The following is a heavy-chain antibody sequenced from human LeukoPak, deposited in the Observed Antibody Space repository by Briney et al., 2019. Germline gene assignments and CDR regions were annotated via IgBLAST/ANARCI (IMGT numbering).Heavy chain of an antibody. V-gene: IGHV1-18*01. J-gene: IGHJ5*02. Sequence: ASVKVSCKASGYTFTSYGISWARQAPGQGLEWMGWISAYNGNTNYAQKLQGRVTMTTDTSTSTAYLELRSLRSDDTAVDYCARDLSPRVTTVTNNWFDPWGQGTLVTVSS. CDR1: GYTFTSYG. CDR2: ISAYNGNT. CDR3: ARDLSPRVTTVTNNWFDP. D-gene: IGHD4-17*01.